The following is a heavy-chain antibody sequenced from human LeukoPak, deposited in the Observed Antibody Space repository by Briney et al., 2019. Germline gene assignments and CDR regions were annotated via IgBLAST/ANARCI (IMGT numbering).Heavy chain of an antibody. Sequence: GGSLRLSCVASGFTFSTYDMHWVRQVTGKGLEWVSSIGAAGDTDYPASVKGRFTISRENAKNSLYLQMNSLRAGDTAVYYCARARASGRSGFDYWGQGTLVTVSS. D-gene: IGHD2-15*01. CDR1: GFTFSTYD. V-gene: IGHV3-13*01. J-gene: IGHJ4*02. CDR3: ARARASGRSGFDY. CDR2: IGAAGDT.